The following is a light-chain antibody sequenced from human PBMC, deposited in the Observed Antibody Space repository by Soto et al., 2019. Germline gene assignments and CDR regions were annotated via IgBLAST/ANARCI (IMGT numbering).Light chain of an antibody. J-gene: IGLJ3*02. V-gene: IGLV2-14*01. Sequence: ALTQPASVSGSPGQSITISCTGTSSDLGGYNYVSWYQQHPGKAPKLMIYEVSNRPSGVSNRFSGSKSGNTASLTISGLQAEDEADYYCSSYTSSSTWVFGGGTQLTVL. CDR2: EVS. CDR1: SSDLGGYNY. CDR3: SSYTSSSTWV.